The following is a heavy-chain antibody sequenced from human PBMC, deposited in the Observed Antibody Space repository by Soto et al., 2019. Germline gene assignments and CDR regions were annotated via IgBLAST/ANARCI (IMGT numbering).Heavy chain of an antibody. J-gene: IGHJ4*02. CDR3: AGETYGDYGFDY. Sequence: QVQLVQSGAEVKKPGASVKVSCKASGYTFTSYYMHWVRQAPGQGLEWMGIINPSGGSTSYAQKFQGRVTMTRDTSTSTVYMELSSLRSEDTAVYYCAGETYGDYGFDYWGQGTLVTVSS. V-gene: IGHV1-46*01. CDR1: GYTFTSYY. D-gene: IGHD4-17*01. CDR2: INPSGGST.